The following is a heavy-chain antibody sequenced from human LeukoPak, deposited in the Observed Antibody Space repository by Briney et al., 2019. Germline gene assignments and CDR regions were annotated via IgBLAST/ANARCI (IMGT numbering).Heavy chain of an antibody. CDR2: INPNSGGT. CDR1: GYTFTGYY. V-gene: IGHV1-2*04. Sequence: ASVKVSCKASGYTFTGYYMHWMRQAPGQGLEWMGWINPNSGGTNYAQKFQGWVTMTRDTSISTAYMELSRLRSDDTAVYYCAKGYCSSTSYYYWYFDLWGRGTLVTVSS. J-gene: IGHJ2*01. D-gene: IGHD2-2*01. CDR3: AKGYCSSTSYYYWYFDL.